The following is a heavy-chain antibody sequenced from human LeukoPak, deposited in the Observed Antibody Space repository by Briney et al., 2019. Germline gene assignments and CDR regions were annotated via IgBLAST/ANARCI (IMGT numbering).Heavy chain of an antibody. CDR1: GFTFSSYR. Sequence: GGSLRLSCAASGFTFSSYRMTWVRQAPGKGLEWVSSISSSSSYIYYADSVKGRFTITRDNAKNSLYLQMNSLRAEDTAVYYCARDKSLWFGXTYXMDVWGQGTTVTVSS. D-gene: IGHD3-10*01. CDR2: ISSSSSYI. CDR3: ARDKSLWFGXTYXMDV. J-gene: IGHJ6*02. V-gene: IGHV3-21*01.